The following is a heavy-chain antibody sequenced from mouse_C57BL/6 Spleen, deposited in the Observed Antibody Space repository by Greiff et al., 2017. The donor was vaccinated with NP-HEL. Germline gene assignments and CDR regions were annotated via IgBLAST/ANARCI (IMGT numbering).Heavy chain of an antibody. CDR2: INYDGSST. CDR1: GFTFSDYY. J-gene: IGHJ1*03. V-gene: IGHV5-16*01. CDR3: ARVGLTTVVAHWYFDV. Sequence: DVKLVESEGGLVQPGSSMKLSCTASGFTFSDYYMAWVRQVPEKGLEWVANINYDGSSTYYLDSLKSRFIISRDNAKNILYLQMSSLKSEDTATYYCARVGLTTVVAHWYFDVWGTGTTVTVSS. D-gene: IGHD1-1*01.